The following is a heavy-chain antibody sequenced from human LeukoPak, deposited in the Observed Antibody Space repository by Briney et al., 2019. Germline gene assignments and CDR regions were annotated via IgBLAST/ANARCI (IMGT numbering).Heavy chain of an antibody. CDR1: GYSFTSYW. J-gene: IGHJ4*02. CDR3: ARTLRYFDWLSDYYFDY. Sequence: RESLKISCKGSGYSFTSYWIGWVRQMPGKGLEWMGIIYPGDSDTRYSPSFQGQVTISADKSISTAYLQWSSLKASDTAMYYCARTLRYFDWLSDYYFDYWGQGTLVTVSS. D-gene: IGHD3-9*01. CDR2: IYPGDSDT. V-gene: IGHV5-51*01.